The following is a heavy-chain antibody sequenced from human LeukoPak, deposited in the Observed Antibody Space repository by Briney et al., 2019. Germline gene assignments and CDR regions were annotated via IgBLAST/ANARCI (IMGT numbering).Heavy chain of an antibody. Sequence: GGSLRLSCGASGFTFSNFAFSWVRHAPGKGLAWVSSISGRGDTSYYADSVKGRFRVSRDNSKNTLSLHMNSLRVEDRAVYYCAKDLACYAAGNYLDHWGQGTLVTVSS. CDR1: GFTFSNFA. J-gene: IGHJ4*02. CDR2: ISGRGDTS. CDR3: AKDLACYAAGNYLDH. D-gene: IGHD2-2*01. V-gene: IGHV3-23*01.